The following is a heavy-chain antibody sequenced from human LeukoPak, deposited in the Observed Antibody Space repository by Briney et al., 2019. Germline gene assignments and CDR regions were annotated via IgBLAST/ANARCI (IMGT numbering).Heavy chain of an antibody. V-gene: IGHV4-34*01. CDR2: INHSGST. CDR1: GGSFSGYY. Sequence: SETLSLTCAVYGGSFSGYYWSWIRQPPGKGLEWIGEINHSGSTNYNPSLKSRVTISVDTSKNQFSLKLSSVTAADTAVYYCARRGPYSSSSGWEGYYYYMDVWGKGTTVTVSS. J-gene: IGHJ6*03. CDR3: ARRGPYSSSSGWEGYYYYMDV. D-gene: IGHD6-6*01.